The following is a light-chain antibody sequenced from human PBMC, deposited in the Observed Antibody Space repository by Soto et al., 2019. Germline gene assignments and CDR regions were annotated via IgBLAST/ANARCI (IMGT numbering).Light chain of an antibody. Sequence: EIVLTQSPGTLSLSPGERATLSCRASQSVSSSYLAWYQQKPGQAPRLLLYGASSMATGIPDRVSGSGSGTDFTLTISRLEPEDFAVYYCQQYGGSLPYTFGQGTKLEIK. CDR1: QSVSSSY. CDR2: GAS. V-gene: IGKV3-20*01. CDR3: QQYGGSLPYT. J-gene: IGKJ2*01.